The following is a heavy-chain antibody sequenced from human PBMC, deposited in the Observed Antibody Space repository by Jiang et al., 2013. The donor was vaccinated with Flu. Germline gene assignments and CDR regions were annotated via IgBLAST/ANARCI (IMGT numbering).Heavy chain of an antibody. V-gene: IGHV3-23*01. D-gene: IGHD3-10*01. Sequence: ASGFTFSSYAMSWVRQAPGKGLEWVSAISGSGGSTYYADSVKGRFTISRDNSKNTLYLQMNSLRAEDTAVYYCAKFKYYYGSGSYQDYYYYGMDVWGQGTTVTVSS. CDR1: GFTFSSYA. J-gene: IGHJ6*02. CDR3: AKFKYYYGSGSYQDYYYYGMDV. CDR2: ISGSGGST.